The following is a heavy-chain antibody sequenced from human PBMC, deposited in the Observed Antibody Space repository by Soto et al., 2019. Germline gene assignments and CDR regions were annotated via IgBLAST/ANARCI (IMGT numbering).Heavy chain of an antibody. V-gene: IGHV1-69*01. Sequence: QVQLVQSGAEVKKTGSSVKVSCKASGGTFSSYAISWVRQAPGQGLEWMGGIIPIFGTANYAQKFQGRVTITADEYTITAYMELSSLRSEDKAVYYCAREDTAMVLGYYGMDVWGQGTTVTVSS. CDR3: AREDTAMVLGYYGMDV. CDR1: GGTFSSYA. D-gene: IGHD5-18*01. J-gene: IGHJ6*02. CDR2: IIPIFGTA.